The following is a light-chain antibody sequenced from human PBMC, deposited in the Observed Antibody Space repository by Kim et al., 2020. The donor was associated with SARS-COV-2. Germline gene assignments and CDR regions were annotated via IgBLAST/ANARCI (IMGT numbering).Light chain of an antibody. Sequence: EIVLTQSPATLSLSPGDRATLSCRASQGVSNNLAWYQQKPGQAPRLLISDASNRATGIPARFSGSGSGTDFTLTISSLESEDFTVYYCQQHSNWPRTFGQGTKVDIK. J-gene: IGKJ1*01. V-gene: IGKV3-11*01. CDR3: QQHSNWPRT. CDR1: QGVSNN. CDR2: DAS.